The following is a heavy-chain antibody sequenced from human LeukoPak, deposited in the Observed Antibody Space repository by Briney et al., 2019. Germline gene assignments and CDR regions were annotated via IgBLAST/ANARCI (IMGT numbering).Heavy chain of an antibody. D-gene: IGHD3-10*01. CDR1: GGSISSSNYY. Sequence: SETLSLTCSVSGGSISSSNYYWSWIRQPAGKGLEWIGRIYTSESTNYNPSLKSRVTISVDTSRNQFSLKLSSVTAADTAVYYCARGLWFGDENPPYFDYWGQGILVTVSS. CDR3: ARGLWFGDENPPYFDY. J-gene: IGHJ4*02. V-gene: IGHV4-61*02. CDR2: IYTSEST.